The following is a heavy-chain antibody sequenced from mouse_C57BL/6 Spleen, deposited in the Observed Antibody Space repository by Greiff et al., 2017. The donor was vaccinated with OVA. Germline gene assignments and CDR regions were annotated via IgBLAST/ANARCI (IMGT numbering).Heavy chain of an antibody. CDR2: IYPGNSDN. Sequence: VQLQQSGTVLARPGASVKMSCKTSGYTFTSYWMHWVKQRPGQGLEWIGAIYPGNSDNSYNQKFKGKAKLTAVTSASTAYMELSSLTNEDSAVYYCTNYYGSSYGYFDVWGTGTTVTVSS. CDR3: TNYYGSSYGYFDV. V-gene: IGHV1-5*01. CDR1: GYTFTSYW. D-gene: IGHD1-1*01. J-gene: IGHJ1*03.